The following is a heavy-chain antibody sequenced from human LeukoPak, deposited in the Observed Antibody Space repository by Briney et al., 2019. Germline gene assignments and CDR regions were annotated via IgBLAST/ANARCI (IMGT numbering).Heavy chain of an antibody. CDR2: IYTSGST. V-gene: IGHV4-61*02. CDR3: ARRKEEGSGWYGDFDY. J-gene: IGHJ4*02. CDR1: GGSISSGSYY. Sequence: SQTLSLTCTVPGGSISSGSYYWSWIRQPAGKGLEWIGRIYTSGSTNYNPSLKSRVTISVDTSKNQFSLKLSSVTAADTAVYYCARRKEEGSGWYGDFDYWGQGTLVTVSS. D-gene: IGHD6-19*01.